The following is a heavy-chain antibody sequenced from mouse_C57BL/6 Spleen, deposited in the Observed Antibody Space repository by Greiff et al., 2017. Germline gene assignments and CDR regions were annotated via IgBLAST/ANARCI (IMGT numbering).Heavy chain of an antibody. Sequence: EVQLQQSGPELVKPGASVKISCKASGYTFTDYYMNWVKQSHGKSLEWIGDINPNNGGTSYNQKFKGKATLTVDKSSSTAYMELRSLTSEDSAVYYCALLFMDYWGQGTSVTVSS. CDR2: INPNNGGT. J-gene: IGHJ4*01. V-gene: IGHV1-26*01. CDR3: ALLFMDY. D-gene: IGHD2-1*01. CDR1: GYTFTDYY.